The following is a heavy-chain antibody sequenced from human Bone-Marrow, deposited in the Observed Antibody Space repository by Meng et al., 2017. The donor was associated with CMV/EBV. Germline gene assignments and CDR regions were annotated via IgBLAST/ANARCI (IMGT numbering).Heavy chain of an antibody. J-gene: IGHJ6*02. Sequence: GESLKISCAASGFTFSSYAMHWVRQAPGKGLEWVAVISYDGSNKYYADSVKGRFTISRDNSKNTLYLQMNSLRAEDTAVYYCARDLYDSSSSYYYYYYYGMDVWGQGTTVTVSS. D-gene: IGHD6-13*01. V-gene: IGHV3-30-3*01. CDR2: ISYDGSNK. CDR1: GFTFSSYA. CDR3: ARDLYDSSSSYYYYYYYGMDV.